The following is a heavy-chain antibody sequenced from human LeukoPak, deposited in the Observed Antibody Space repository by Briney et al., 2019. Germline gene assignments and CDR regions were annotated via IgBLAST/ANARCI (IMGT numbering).Heavy chain of an antibody. CDR1: GFTFSSYA. J-gene: IGHJ4*02. CDR2: ISGSGGST. D-gene: IGHD3-3*01. Sequence: PGGSLRLSCAASGFTFSSYAMSWVRQAPGKGLEWVSAISGSGGSTYYADSVKGRFTISRDNSKNTLYLQMNSLRAEDTAVYYCAKGGVLRFLEWLSRGYFGYWGQGTLVTVSS. V-gene: IGHV3-23*01. CDR3: AKGGVLRFLEWLSRGYFGY.